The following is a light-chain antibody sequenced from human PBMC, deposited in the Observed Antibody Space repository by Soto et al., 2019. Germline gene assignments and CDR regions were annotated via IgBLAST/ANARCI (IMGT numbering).Light chain of an antibody. J-gene: IGKJ1*01. CDR1: QRVSSS. CDR2: DAS. CDR3: QQRSNWPAWT. Sequence: EIVLTQSPATLSLSPGERADLSCRASQRVSSSLAWYQQKPGQAPRLLIYDASNRATGIPARFSGSGSGTDFTLTISSLEPEDFAVYYCQQRSNWPAWTFGQGTNVEIK. V-gene: IGKV3-11*01.